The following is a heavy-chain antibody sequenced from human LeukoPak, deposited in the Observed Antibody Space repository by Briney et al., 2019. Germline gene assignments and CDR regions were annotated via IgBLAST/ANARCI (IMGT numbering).Heavy chain of an antibody. Sequence: GGSLRLSCAASGFTFDDYAMHWVRHAPGKGLEWVSLISGDGGSTYYADSVRGRFTISRDNSKNSLYLQMDSLRTEDTAFYYCAKEIDTLGTNAFDIWGQRTMVTVSS. D-gene: IGHD2-15*01. CDR1: GFTFDDYA. V-gene: IGHV3-43*02. J-gene: IGHJ3*02. CDR3: AKEIDTLGTNAFDI. CDR2: ISGDGGST.